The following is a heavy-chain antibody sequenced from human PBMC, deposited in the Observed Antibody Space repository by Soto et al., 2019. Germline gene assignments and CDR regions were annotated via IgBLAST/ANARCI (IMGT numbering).Heavy chain of an antibody. CDR1: GGPLSSFY. J-gene: IGHJ3*02. CDR2: IYYTGST. D-gene: IGHD2-21*02. Sequence: SSETVSLTXNSSGGPLSSFYYSWIRQAPGKGLEWIGYIYYTGSTNYNPSLKSRVTMSADTSKNQFSLKLTSVTAADTAVYFCAVTRGGAHPHDIWGQGTMVTVSS. CDR3: AVTRGGAHPHDI. V-gene: IGHV4-59*01.